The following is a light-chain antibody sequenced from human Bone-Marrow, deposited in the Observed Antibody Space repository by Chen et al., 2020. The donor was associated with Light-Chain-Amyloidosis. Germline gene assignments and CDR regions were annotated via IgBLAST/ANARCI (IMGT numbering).Light chain of an antibody. CDR1: QSISSW. J-gene: IGKJ4*01. Sequence: DIQMTNSPSTLSASVGDRVTITCRASQSISSWLAWYQQKPGKAPKLLIYKASSLESGVPSRFSGSGSGTEFTLTISSLQPDDFATYYCQQYNSYPLTFGGGTKVEIK. V-gene: IGKV1-5*03. CDR2: KAS. CDR3: QQYNSYPLT.